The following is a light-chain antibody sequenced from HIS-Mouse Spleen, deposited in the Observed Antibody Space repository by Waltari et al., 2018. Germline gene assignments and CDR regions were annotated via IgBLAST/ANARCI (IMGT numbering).Light chain of an antibody. CDR1: ALPKQS. CDR3: QSAESSGTYVV. V-gene: IGLV3-25*03. Sequence: SYELTQPPSVSVSPGQTARITCSGDALPKQSAYWYQQKPGQAPVLVIYKDSERPSGVHGRFSGSSSGTKVTLTISGVQAEDEADYYCQSAESSGTYVVFCGGTKLTVL. CDR2: KDS. J-gene: IGLJ2*01.